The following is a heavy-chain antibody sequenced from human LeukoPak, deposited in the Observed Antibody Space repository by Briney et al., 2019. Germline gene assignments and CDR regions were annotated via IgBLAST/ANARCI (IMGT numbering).Heavy chain of an antibody. V-gene: IGHV3-30-3*01. CDR1: GFTFSSYA. D-gene: IGHD4-17*01. Sequence: PGRSLRLSCAASGFTFSSYAIHWVRQAPGKGLEWVAVISYDGSNKYYADSVKGRFTISRDNAKNSLYLQMNSLRAEDTAVYYCARGPYGDYIDAFDYWGQGTLVTVSS. J-gene: IGHJ4*02. CDR2: ISYDGSNK. CDR3: ARGPYGDYIDAFDY.